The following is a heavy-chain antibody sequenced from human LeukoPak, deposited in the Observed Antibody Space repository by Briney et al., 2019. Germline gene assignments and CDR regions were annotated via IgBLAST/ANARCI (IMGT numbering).Heavy chain of an antibody. D-gene: IGHD4-17*01. Sequence: SETLSLTCTVPLDSIISYYWSWLRQPPGKGLEWIGYIYYSGSTNYNPSLKSRVTISVDTSKNQFSLKLSSVPAADTAVFFYSRYGARTVYFQHWGQGTLVAVSS. V-gene: IGHV4-59*01. CDR1: LDSIISYY. CDR3: SRYGARTVYFQH. J-gene: IGHJ1*01. CDR2: IYYSGST.